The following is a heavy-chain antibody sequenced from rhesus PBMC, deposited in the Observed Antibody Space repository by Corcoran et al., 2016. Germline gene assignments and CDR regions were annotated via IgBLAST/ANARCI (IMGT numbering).Heavy chain of an antibody. J-gene: IGHJ4*01. CDR1: GGSISRNY. D-gene: IGHD4-23*01. CDR3: ATAYEYNNYVPLDY. CDR2: IYGGSGNT. Sequence: QVQLQESGPGLVKPSETLSLTCAVSGGSISRNYWSWIRQSPGKGLELIGYIYGGSGNTIYNPSLKSRVTSSRDTSKNQFALKLSSMTAADTAVYYCATAYEYNNYVPLDYWGQGVLVTVSS. V-gene: IGHV4-147*01.